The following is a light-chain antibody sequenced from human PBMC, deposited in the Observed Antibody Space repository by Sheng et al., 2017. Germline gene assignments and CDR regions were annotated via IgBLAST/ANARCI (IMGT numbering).Light chain of an antibody. CDR3: QKYNSAPLP. CDR1: QSISNW. V-gene: IGKV1-5*01. J-gene: IGKJ4*01. Sequence: DIQMTHSPPTLSASVGDRVTITCRASQSISNWLAWYQQKPGKAPKLLIYAASSLQSGVSSRFSGSGSGTDFTLTINSLQPEDVATYYCQKYNSAPLPFGGGTKVEVK. CDR2: AAS.